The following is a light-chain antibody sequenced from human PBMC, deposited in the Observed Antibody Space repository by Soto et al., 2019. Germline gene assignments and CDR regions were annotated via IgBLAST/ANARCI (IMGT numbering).Light chain of an antibody. Sequence: QSALTQPASVSGSPGQSIIISCTGTSSDVGGYNYVSWYQQHPGKAPKLMIYEVSNRPSGVSNRFSGSKSGNTASLTISGLQAEDEADYYCSSYTSSSTLEVFGGGTQLTVL. CDR2: EVS. CDR3: SSYTSSSTLEV. J-gene: IGLJ2*01. V-gene: IGLV2-14*01. CDR1: SSDVGGYNY.